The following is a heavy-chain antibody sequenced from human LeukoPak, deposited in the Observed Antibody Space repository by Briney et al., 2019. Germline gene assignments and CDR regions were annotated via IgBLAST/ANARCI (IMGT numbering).Heavy chain of an antibody. CDR3: ARGSVAGYFDY. J-gene: IGHJ4*02. V-gene: IGHV4-59*01. D-gene: IGHD6-19*01. CDR2: IYYRVSA. CDR1: GGSISTYY. Sequence: PSETLSLTCTVSGGSISTYYWSWIRQPPGTGLEWLGYIYYRVSANYNPSLKSRVAISVDTSKNQLSLKLSSVTAADTAVYYCARGSVAGYFDYWGQGTLVTVSS.